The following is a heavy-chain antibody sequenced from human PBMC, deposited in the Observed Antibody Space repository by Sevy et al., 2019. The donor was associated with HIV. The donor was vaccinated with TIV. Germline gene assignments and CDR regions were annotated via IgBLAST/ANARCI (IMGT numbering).Heavy chain of an antibody. CDR3: ARARYYDILTGQNYYYIDV. V-gene: IGHV3-7*01. Sequence: GGSLRLSCAASGFTFTNYYMSWVRQAPGKGLEWVANIDQDGGEKYYVDSVKGRFTISRDNARNSLFLQMKSLRAEDTAVYYCARARYYDILTGQNYYYIDVWGKGTTVTVSS. CDR1: GFTFTNYY. CDR2: IDQDGGEK. J-gene: IGHJ6*03. D-gene: IGHD3-9*01.